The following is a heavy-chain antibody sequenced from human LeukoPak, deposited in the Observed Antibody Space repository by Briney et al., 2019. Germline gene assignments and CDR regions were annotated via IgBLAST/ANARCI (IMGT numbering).Heavy chain of an antibody. D-gene: IGHD3-22*01. CDR3: ARASRSYYATSGYLDY. J-gene: IGHJ4*02. V-gene: IGHV1-2*06. Sequence: ASVKVSCKTSGYTFTSYGISWVRQAPGQGLEWMGLINPSGGSTRYAQKFQGSVTMTRDTSINTAYMELSRLRSDDTAVYFCARASRSYYATSGYLDYWGQGTLVTVSS. CDR2: INPSGGST. CDR1: GYTFTSYG.